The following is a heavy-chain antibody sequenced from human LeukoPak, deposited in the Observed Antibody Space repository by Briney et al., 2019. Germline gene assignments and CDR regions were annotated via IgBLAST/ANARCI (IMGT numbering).Heavy chain of an antibody. D-gene: IGHD2-15*01. CDR3: AKWGCSGGSCYPFDY. CDR2: ISAYNGNT. V-gene: IGHV1-18*01. CDR1: GYTFTSYG. J-gene: IGHJ4*02. Sequence: ASVKVSCKASGYTFTSYGISWVRQAPAPGLEGMGWISAYNGNTHYAQKLQGRVTMNTDTSTSTAYMELRSMRSDDTAVYYFAKWGCSGGSCYPFDYWGQGTLVTVSS.